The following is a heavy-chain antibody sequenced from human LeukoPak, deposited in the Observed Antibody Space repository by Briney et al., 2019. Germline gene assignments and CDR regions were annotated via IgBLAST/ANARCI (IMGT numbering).Heavy chain of an antibody. J-gene: IGHJ4*02. D-gene: IGHD6-19*01. V-gene: IGHV3-21*01. CDR2: ISSSSSYI. CDR3: ASGPGIAVAGDFDY. Sequence: GGSLRLSCAASGFTFSSYSMNWVRQAPGKGLEWVSSISSSSSYIYYADSVKGRFTISRDNAKNSLYLQMNSLRAEDTAVYYCASGPGIAVAGDFDYWGQGTLVTVSS. CDR1: GFTFSSYS.